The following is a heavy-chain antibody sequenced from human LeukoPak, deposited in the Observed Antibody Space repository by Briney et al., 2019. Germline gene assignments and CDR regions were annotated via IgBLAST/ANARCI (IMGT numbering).Heavy chain of an antibody. V-gene: IGHV3-53*01. J-gene: IGHJ4*02. Sequence: GGSLRLSCAASGFTVSSNYMSWVRQAPGKGLEWVSVIYSGGSTYYADSVKGRFTISRDNSKNTLYLQVNSLRAEDTAVYYCARAFPSSGSYFDYWGQGTLVTVSS. CDR3: ARAFPSSGSYFDY. CDR2: IYSGGST. CDR1: GFTVSSNY. D-gene: IGHD1-26*01.